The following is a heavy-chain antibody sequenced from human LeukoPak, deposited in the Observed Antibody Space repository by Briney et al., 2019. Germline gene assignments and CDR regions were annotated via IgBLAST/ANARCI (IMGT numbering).Heavy chain of an antibody. J-gene: IGHJ6*02. CDR1: GFNFTNYN. CDR3: ARDSGGYSGAGYYYYGMDV. Sequence: PGGSLRLSCAASGFNFTNYNMNWVRQAPGKGLEWVSSIHSSSGSIYYADSLKGRFTISRDNAKNSLYLQMNSLRAEDTAVYYCARDSGGYSGAGYYYYGMDVWGQGTTVTVSS. D-gene: IGHD5-12*01. V-gene: IGHV3-21*01. CDR2: IHSSSGSI.